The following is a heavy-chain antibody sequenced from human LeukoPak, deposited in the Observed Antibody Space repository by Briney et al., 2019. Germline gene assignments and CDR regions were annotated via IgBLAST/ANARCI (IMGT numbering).Heavy chain of an antibody. V-gene: IGHV3-20*04. J-gene: IGHJ3*02. Sequence: GGPLTLSCAVSGFTFDDYAINGVRHAPGKGLEWVSYINRSGASIGYGDSVKGRFTISRDNAKNSVFLQMNSMRPNDTALYYCARDMLLAAAFDIWGQGTMVIVSS. CDR1: GFTFDDYA. CDR2: INRSGASI. CDR3: ARDMLLAAAFDI. D-gene: IGHD3-10*02.